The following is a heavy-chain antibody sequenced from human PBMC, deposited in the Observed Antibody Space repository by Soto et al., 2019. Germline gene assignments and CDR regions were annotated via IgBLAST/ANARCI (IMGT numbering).Heavy chain of an antibody. CDR2: IYHSGST. CDR1: GGSISSGGYS. CDR3: ARGRYDYVWGSYRTHYNWFDP. D-gene: IGHD3-16*02. J-gene: IGHJ5*02. Sequence: KPSETLSLTCAVSGGSISSGGYSWSWIRQPPGKGLEWIGYIYHSGSTYYNPSLKSRVTISVDRSKNQFSLKLSSVTAADTAVYYCARGRYDYVWGSYRTHYNWFDPWGQGTLVTVSS. V-gene: IGHV4-30-2*01.